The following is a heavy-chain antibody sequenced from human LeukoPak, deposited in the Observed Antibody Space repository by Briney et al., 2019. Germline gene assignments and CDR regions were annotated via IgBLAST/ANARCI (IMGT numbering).Heavy chain of an antibody. CDR3: ARDRLGRRYSNPYYFDY. CDR1: GFTFRSYG. Sequence: GGSLRLSCAAAGFTFRSYGMTWVRQAPGKGLEWVSSITGRGDSTYYADSVKGRFIISRDNSKNTLYLQMNSLRAEDTAVYYCARDRLGRRYSNPYYFDYWGQGTLVTVSS. D-gene: IGHD6-13*01. CDR2: ITGRGDST. J-gene: IGHJ4*02. V-gene: IGHV3-23*01.